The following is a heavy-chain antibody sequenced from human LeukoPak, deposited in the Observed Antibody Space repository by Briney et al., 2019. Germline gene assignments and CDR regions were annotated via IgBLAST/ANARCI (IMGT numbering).Heavy chain of an antibody. CDR1: GYTFTTYG. V-gene: IGHV1-2*02. CDR2: INPNSGGT. CDR3: ARLNFDWSPNYYYYYMDV. J-gene: IGHJ6*03. D-gene: IGHD3-9*01. Sequence: GASVKVSCKASGYTFTTYGINWVRQAPGQGLEWMGWINPNSGGTNYAQKFQGRVTMTRDTSISTAYMELSRLRSDDTAVYYCARLNFDWSPNYYYYYMDVWGKGTTVTISS.